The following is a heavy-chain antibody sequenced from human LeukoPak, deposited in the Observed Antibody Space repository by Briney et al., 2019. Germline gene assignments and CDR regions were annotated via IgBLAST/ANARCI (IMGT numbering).Heavy chain of an antibody. CDR2: ISSSSSYI. CDR3: ARGPQWLVPYFDY. D-gene: IGHD6-19*01. Sequence: GGSLRLSCAASGFKFSSYSMNWVRQGPGKGLEWVSSISSSSSYIYYADSVKGRFTISRDNAKNSLYLQMNSLRAEDTAVYYCARGPQWLVPYFDYWGQGTLVTVSS. CDR1: GFKFSSYS. V-gene: IGHV3-21*01. J-gene: IGHJ4*02.